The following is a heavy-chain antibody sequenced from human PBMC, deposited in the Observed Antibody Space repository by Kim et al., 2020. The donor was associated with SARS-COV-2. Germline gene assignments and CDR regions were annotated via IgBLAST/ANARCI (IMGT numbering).Heavy chain of an antibody. D-gene: IGHD6-13*01. Sequence: SKTLSLTCSVSGGSISSAGDYWSWIRQHPGKGLEWIGYIYYTGNTYYNPSLKSRVTISVDTSKNQFSLKLNSVTAADTAVYYCVRDPQGVYSSTWGQGTLVTVSS. V-gene: IGHV4-31*03. J-gene: IGHJ5*02. CDR1: GGSISSAGDY. CDR3: VRDPQGVYSST. CDR2: IYYTGNT.